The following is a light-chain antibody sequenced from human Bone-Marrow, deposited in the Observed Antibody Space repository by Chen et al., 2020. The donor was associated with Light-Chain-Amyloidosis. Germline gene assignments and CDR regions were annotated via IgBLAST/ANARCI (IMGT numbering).Light chain of an antibody. Sequence: DIVMTQSPDSLAVSLGERATINCKSSQSVLYSSNNKNYLAWYQQKPGQPPKLLIYWASTRESGVPDRFGCSGAETDFTLTISSLQAEDVAVYYCQQYYSTAPTFGGGTKVEIK. CDR3: QQYYSTAPT. V-gene: IGKV4-1*01. CDR1: QSVLYSSNNKNY. J-gene: IGKJ4*01. CDR2: WAS.